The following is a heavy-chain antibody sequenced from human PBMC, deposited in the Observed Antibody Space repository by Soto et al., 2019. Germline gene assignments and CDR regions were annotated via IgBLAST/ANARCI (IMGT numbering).Heavy chain of an antibody. Sequence: ASVKVSCKASGYTFTSYGMHWMRQAPGQRLEWIGWINAGKGNTKYSQKCQGRATITRDTSASTAYMELSSLRSEDTAVYYCARDPGGYSYGYDYSYYYGMDVWGQGTTVTVSS. D-gene: IGHD5-18*01. V-gene: IGHV1-3*01. CDR1: GYTFTSYG. J-gene: IGHJ6*02. CDR2: INAGKGNT. CDR3: ARDPGGYSYGYDYSYYYGMDV.